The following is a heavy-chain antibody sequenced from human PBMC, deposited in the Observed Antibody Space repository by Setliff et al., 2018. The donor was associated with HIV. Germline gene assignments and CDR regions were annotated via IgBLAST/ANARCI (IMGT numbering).Heavy chain of an antibody. J-gene: IGHJ4*02. CDR3: AREGGLDYYDCSGHYSY. D-gene: IGHD3-22*01. CDR2: IHTSGNT. CDR1: GGSISSGSYY. V-gene: IGHV4-61*02. Sequence: KTSETLSLTCTVSGGSISSGSYYWSWIRQPAGKGLEWIGRIHTSGNTNYNPSLKSRVTISVDTSKNQFSLKLSSVTAADTAVYYCAREGGLDYYDCSGHYSYWGQGTLVTVSS.